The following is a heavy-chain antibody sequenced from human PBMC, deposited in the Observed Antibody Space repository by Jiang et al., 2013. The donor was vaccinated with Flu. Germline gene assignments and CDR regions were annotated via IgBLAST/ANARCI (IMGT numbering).Heavy chain of an antibody. J-gene: IGHJ4*02. CDR2: MNPNSGNT. CDR3: ARGWVHPGAVAGTPLDY. V-gene: IGHV1-8*02. Sequence: SGAEVKKPGASVKVSCKASGYTFTSYAINWVRQATGQGLEWMGWMNPNSGNTGYAQKFQGRVTMTRNTSISTAYMELSSLRSEDTAVYYCARGWVHPGAVAGTPLDYWGQGTLVTVSS. CDR1: GYTFTSYA. D-gene: IGHD6-19*01.